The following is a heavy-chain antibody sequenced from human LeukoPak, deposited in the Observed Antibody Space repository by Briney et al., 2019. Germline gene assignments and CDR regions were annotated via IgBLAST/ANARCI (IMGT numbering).Heavy chain of an antibody. J-gene: IGHJ4*02. V-gene: IGHV3-23*01. D-gene: IGHD3-22*01. CDR3: AKWAPGYSSGYGLGF. Sequence: GGSLRLSCAASGFTFSNYAMTWVRQAPGKGLEWVSDISGGGGGTFYADSVKGRFTISRDNSKNTLYLQMNSLRAEDTAVYYCAKWAPGYSSGYGLGFWGQGTLVTVS. CDR1: GFTFSNYA. CDR2: ISGGGGGT.